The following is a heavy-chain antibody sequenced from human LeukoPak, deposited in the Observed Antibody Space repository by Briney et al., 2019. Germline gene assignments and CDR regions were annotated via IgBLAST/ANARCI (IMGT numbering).Heavy chain of an antibody. CDR2: ISGSGGST. V-gene: IGHV3-23*01. D-gene: IGHD2-2*02. CDR1: GFTFSSYA. J-gene: IGHJ4*02. Sequence: PGGSLRLSCAASGFTFSSYAMSWVRQAPGKGLEWVSAISGSGGSTFYADSVKGRFTISRDNSKNTLYLQMNSLRAEDTAVYYCAKARYCSSTNCYSSFDYWGKGTPVPVSS. CDR3: AKARYCSSTNCYSSFDY.